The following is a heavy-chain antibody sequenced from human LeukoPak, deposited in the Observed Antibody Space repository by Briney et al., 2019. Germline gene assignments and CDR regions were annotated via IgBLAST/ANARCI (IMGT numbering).Heavy chain of an antibody. V-gene: IGHV3-30*18. J-gene: IGHJ6*02. CDR3: AKDTRYCSSTSCYTGYNYYYGMDV. CDR2: ILYDGSNK. Sequence: PGGSLRLSCAASGFSFSSYGMHWVRQAPGKGLEWVAVILYDGSNKYNADSVKGRFTISRDTFKNTLYMQMNSLRADDTAVYYCAKDTRYCSSTSCYTGYNYYYGMDVWGQGTTVTVSS. D-gene: IGHD2-2*02. CDR1: GFSFSSYG.